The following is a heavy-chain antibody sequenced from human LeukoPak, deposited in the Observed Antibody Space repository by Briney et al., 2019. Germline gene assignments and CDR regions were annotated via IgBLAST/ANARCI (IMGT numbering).Heavy chain of an antibody. D-gene: IGHD2-21*01. V-gene: IGHV3-48*03. Sequence: GGSLRLSCAASRFTFSSYGMNWVRQAPGKGLEWVSHIDSSGSNIYYTDSVKGRFTISRDNAKNSLCLQMNSLRAEDTAVYYCAREESISSVAGDYYYYMDVWGKGTTVTVSS. J-gene: IGHJ6*03. CDR2: IDSSGSNI. CDR3: AREESISSVAGDYYYYMDV. CDR1: RFTFSSYG.